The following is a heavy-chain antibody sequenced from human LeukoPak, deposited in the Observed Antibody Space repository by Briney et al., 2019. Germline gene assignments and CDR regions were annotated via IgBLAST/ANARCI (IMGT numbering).Heavy chain of an antibody. CDR1: GGSISSYY. J-gene: IGHJ6*02. Sequence: SETLSLTCTVSGGSISSYYWSWIRQPPGKGLEWIGYIYYSGSTNYNPSLKSRVTISVDTSKNQFSLKLSSVTAADTAVYYCARAKRPLGDYTDYYYYYGMDVWGQGTTVTVSS. CDR3: ARAKRPLGDYTDYYYYYGMDV. V-gene: IGHV4-59*01. D-gene: IGHD4-17*01. CDR2: IYYSGST.